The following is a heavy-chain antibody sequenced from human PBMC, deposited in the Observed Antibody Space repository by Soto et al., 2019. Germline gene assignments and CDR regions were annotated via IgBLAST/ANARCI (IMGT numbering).Heavy chain of an antibody. CDR1: GLTFNTYV. CDR2: ISYSADKT. D-gene: IGHD2-8*01. Sequence: EVQLLESGGGLVQPGGSLRLSCAASGLTFNTYVMNWVRQDTGKGLEWVSTISYSADKTHYADSVKGRFTISRDNSRDTLFLKINSLRADDAAVYNCARRASTASTNGGAFAVWGQGTIVNVSS. V-gene: IGHV3-23*01. CDR3: ARRASTASTNGGAFAV. J-gene: IGHJ3*01.